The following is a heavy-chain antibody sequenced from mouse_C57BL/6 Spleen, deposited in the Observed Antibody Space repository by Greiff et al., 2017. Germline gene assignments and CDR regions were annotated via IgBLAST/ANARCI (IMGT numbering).Heavy chain of an antibody. V-gene: IGHV1-76*01. CDR1: GYTFTDYY. Sequence: QVQLQQSGAELVRPGASVKLSCKASGYTFTDYYINWVKQRPGQGLEWIARIYPGSGNTYYNEKFKGKATLTAEKSSSTAYMQLSSLTSEDSAVYFCARGGYYGSRGFDYWGQGTTLTVSS. D-gene: IGHD1-1*01. CDR3: ARGGYYGSRGFDY. J-gene: IGHJ2*01. CDR2: IYPGSGNT.